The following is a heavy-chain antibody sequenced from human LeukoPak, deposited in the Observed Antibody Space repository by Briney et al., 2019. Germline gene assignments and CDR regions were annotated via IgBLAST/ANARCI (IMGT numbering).Heavy chain of an antibody. CDR1: DDSITMYY. V-gene: IGHV4-59*01. J-gene: IGHJ6*03. CDR3: ARGRVSSSTWYSTYYYFFYMDV. D-gene: IGHD4-11*01. Sequence: PSETLSLTCTVSDDSITMYYWTWIRQPPGKGLEWIGYVDHTGSTKFNPSLNGRVSISRDTSNNFFSLRLRSVTAADTAVYFCARGRVSSSTWYSTYYYFFYMDVWGKGTTATVSS. CDR2: VDHTGST.